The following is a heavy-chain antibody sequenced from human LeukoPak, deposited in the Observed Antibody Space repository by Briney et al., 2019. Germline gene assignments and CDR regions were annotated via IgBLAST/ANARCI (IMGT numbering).Heavy chain of an antibody. V-gene: IGHV3-21*01. CDR1: GFTFSSYS. CDR2: ISSSSSYI. J-gene: IGHJ4*02. CDR3: ASSGYYEEKEIY. Sequence: PGGSLRLSCAASGFTFSSYSMNWVRHAPGKGLEWVSSISSSSSYIYYADSVKGRFTISRDNAKNSLYLQMNSLRAEDTAVYYCASSGYYEEKEIYWGQGTLVTVSS. D-gene: IGHD3-22*01.